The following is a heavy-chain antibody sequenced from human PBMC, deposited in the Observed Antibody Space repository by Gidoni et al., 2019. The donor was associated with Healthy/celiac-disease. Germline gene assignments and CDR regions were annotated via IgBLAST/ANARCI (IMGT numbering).Heavy chain of an antibody. CDR2: IWYAGSNK. CDR1: GFTFSSYG. J-gene: IGHJ4*02. V-gene: IGHV3-33*01. D-gene: IGHD3-10*01. Sequence: QVQLVESGGGVVQPGRSLRLSCSASGFTFSSYGMHWGRQAPGKGLEWVAVIWYAGSNKYYADTVKGRFTISRENSKNTLYLQMNSLRAEDTAVYYCARDNRLSMVRGPIAPPDYWGQGTLVTVSS. CDR3: ARDNRLSMVRGPIAPPDY.